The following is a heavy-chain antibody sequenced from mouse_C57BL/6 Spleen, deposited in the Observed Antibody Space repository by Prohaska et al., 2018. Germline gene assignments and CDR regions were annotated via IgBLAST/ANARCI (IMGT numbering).Heavy chain of an antibody. CDR2: INPNNGGT. Sequence: EVQLQQSGPELVKHGASVKISCKASGYTFTDSYMNWVKQSHGKSLEWIGDINPNNGGTSYNQKFKGKATLTVDKSSSTAYMELRSLTSEDSAVYYCARWGSYFDYCGQGTTLTVSS. D-gene: IGHD3-1*01. CDR3: ARWGSYFDY. V-gene: IGHV1-26*01. CDR1: GYTFTDSY. J-gene: IGHJ2*01.